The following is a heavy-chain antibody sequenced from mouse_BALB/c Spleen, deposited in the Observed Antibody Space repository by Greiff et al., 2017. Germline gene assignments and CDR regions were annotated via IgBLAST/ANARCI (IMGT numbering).Heavy chain of an antibody. V-gene: IGHV3-6*02. J-gene: IGHJ3*01. CDR1: GYSITSGYY. Sequence: VQLQQSGPGLVKPSQSLSLTCSVTGYSITSGYYWNWIRQFPGNKLEWMGYISYDGSNNYNPSLKNRISITRDTSKNQFFLKLNSVTTEDTATYYCARDGITTWFAYWGQGTLVTVSA. CDR2: ISYDGSN. D-gene: IGHD2-4*01. CDR3: ARDGITTWFAY.